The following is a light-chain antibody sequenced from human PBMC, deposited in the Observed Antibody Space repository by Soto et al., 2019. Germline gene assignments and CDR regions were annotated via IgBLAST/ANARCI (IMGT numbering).Light chain of an antibody. V-gene: IGLV1-44*01. CDR1: SSNIGSHP. J-gene: IGLJ2*01. CDR3: ATWDASLHSPV. Sequence: QSVLTQPPSVSGTPGQRVTISCSGSSSNIGSHPVNWYQQLPGTAPKLLIYTNNQRPSGVPDRFSDSKSGTSASLAISGLQSEDEAHYYCATWDASLHSPVFGGGTKVTVL. CDR2: TNN.